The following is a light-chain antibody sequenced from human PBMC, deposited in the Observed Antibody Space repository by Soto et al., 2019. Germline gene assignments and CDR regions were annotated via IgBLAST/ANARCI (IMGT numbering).Light chain of an antibody. J-gene: IGLJ2*01. V-gene: IGLV1-44*01. CDR2: NNN. Sequence: QSVLTQPPSASGTPGQRVTIYCSGSSSNIGTNTVNWYQQLPGTATKLLICNNNQRPSGVTDRFSGSKSGPSASLAISGLQSEEEADSYCAAWDDSMPGPVFGGGTKLTVL. CDR3: AAWDDSMPGPV. CDR1: SSNIGTNT.